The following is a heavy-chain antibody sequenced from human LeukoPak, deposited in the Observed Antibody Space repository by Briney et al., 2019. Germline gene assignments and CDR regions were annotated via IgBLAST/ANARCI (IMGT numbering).Heavy chain of an antibody. CDR1: GYTFTGYY. V-gene: IGHV1-2*02. D-gene: IGHD6-6*01. CDR2: INPNSGGT. Sequence: ASVKVSCKASGYTFTGYYMHWVRQAPGQGLEWMGWINPNSGGTNYAQKFQGRVTMTRDTSISTAYMELSRLRSDDTAVYYCARAGSIAARLILVKDAFDIWGQGTMVTVSS. J-gene: IGHJ3*02. CDR3: ARAGSIAARLILVKDAFDI.